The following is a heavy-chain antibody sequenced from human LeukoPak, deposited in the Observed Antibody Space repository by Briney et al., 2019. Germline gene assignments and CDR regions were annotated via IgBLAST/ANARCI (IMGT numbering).Heavy chain of an antibody. V-gene: IGHV5-51*01. CDR3: ARTHRSAPGYCSSTSCPKLGPSYGMDV. D-gene: IGHD2-2*01. J-gene: IGHJ6*02. Sequence: PGESLKISCKGSGYSFTSYWIGWVRPMPGKGLEWMGIIYPGDSDTRYSPSFQGQVTISADKSISTAYLQWSSLKASDTAMYYCARTHRSAPGYCSSTSCPKLGPSYGMDVWGQGTTVTVSS. CDR1: GYSFTSYW. CDR2: IYPGDSDT.